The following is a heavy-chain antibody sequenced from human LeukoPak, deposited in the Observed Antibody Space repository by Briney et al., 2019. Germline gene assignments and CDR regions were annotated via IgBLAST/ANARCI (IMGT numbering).Heavy chain of an antibody. CDR2: VYYSGST. Sequence: SGTLTLTCSVSGGAIRSGSYYWGWIRQPPGKGLEWIGSVYYSGSTYYNPSLKSRVTMSVDTSKNQFSLNLSSVTAADTAVYYCARRLGYTSGWEFDYWGQGTLFTVSS. D-gene: IGHD6-19*01. CDR1: GGAIRSGSYY. CDR3: ARRLGYTSGWEFDY. V-gene: IGHV4-39*01. J-gene: IGHJ4*02.